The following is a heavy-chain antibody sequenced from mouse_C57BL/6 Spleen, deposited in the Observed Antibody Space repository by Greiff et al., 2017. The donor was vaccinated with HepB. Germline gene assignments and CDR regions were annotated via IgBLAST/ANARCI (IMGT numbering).Heavy chain of an antibody. Sequence: VQLQESGAELVRPGASVTLSCKASGYTFTDYEMHWVKQTPVHGLEWIGAIDPETGGTAYNQKFKGKAILTADKSSSTAYMELRSLTSEDSAVYYCTRYYSNLYYFDYWGQGTTLTVSS. CDR3: TRYYSNLYYFDY. V-gene: IGHV1-15*01. CDR2: IDPETGGT. J-gene: IGHJ2*01. CDR1: GYTFTDYE. D-gene: IGHD2-5*01.